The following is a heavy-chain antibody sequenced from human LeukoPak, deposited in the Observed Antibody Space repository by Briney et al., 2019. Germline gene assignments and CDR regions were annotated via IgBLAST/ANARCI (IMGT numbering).Heavy chain of an antibody. CDR2: INHDGSEE. D-gene: IGHD2-21*01. CDR3: AKDRVGGALEF. CDR1: GFTFSNSW. V-gene: IGHV3-7*01. Sequence: GGSLRLSCAVSGFTFSNSWMTWVRQAPGKGLQWVANINHDGSEEYHGDSVKGRFTISRDNAKNSLYLQMNSLRVEDTAVYYCAKDRVGGALEFWGQGTLATVSS. J-gene: IGHJ4*02.